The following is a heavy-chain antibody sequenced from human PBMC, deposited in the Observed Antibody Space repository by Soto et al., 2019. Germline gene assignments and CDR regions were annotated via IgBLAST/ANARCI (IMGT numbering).Heavy chain of an antibody. J-gene: IGHJ6*02. Sequence: ASVKFSCKTSGYTFNSYHIHWVRQAPGQGLEWLGRINPKSGGTSTAQKFQGWVTMTRDRSISTVYMELTRLRSDDTAVYFCARGHSTDCSNGVCSFFYNHEMDVWGQGTTVTVSS. V-gene: IGHV1-2*04. CDR2: INPKSGGT. CDR3: ARGHSTDCSNGVCSFFYNHEMDV. CDR1: GYTFNSYH. D-gene: IGHD2-8*01.